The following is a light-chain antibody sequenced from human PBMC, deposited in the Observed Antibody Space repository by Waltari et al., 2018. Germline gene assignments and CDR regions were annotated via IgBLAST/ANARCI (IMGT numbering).Light chain of an antibody. J-gene: IGKJ2*02. Sequence: QMTQSPSSLSASVGDRVTITCRASQTIDYLSWYKHKPGEAPKLLIYETSTLQSGVPTRFSGSKFGTTCILTISSLQPEDFATYFCQPNYDTPRTFGQGTKVDIK. CDR2: ETS. V-gene: IGKV1-39*01. CDR1: QTIDY. CDR3: QPNYDTPRT.